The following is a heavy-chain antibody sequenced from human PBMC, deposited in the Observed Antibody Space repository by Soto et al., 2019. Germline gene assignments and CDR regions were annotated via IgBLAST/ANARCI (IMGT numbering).Heavy chain of an antibody. J-gene: IGHJ4*02. CDR2: MYHSGST. D-gene: IGHD4-4*01. CDR1: GGSISSGGYS. CDR3: AIGMTTVTTLDY. V-gene: IGHV4-30-2*01. Sequence: QLQLQESGSGLVKPSQTLSLTCAVSGGSISSGGYSWSWIRQPPGKGLEWIGYMYHSGSTYYNPSLRGRVXXXVXXSKTQFSLKLSSVTAADTAVYYCAIGMTTVTTLDYWGQGTLVTVSP.